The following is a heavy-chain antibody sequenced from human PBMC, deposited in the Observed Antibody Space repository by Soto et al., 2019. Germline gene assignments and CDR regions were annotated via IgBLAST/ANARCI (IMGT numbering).Heavy chain of an antibody. V-gene: IGHV1-69*01. J-gene: IGHJ5*02. CDR3: ARGSWASHYGLGNWFDP. CDR2: IIPIFGTA. D-gene: IGHD4-17*01. CDR1: GGTFSSYA. Sequence: QVQLVQSGAEVKKPGSSVKVSCKASGGTFSSYAISWVRQAPGQGLEWMGGIIPIFGTANYAQKFQGRVTITADESTSSAYMELSSLRSEDTAVYYCARGSWASHYGLGNWFDPWGQGTLVTVSS.